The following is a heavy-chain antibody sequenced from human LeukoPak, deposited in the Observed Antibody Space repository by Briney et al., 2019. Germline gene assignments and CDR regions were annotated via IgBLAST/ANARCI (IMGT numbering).Heavy chain of an antibody. D-gene: IGHD3-10*01. CDR2: IYSGGST. Sequence: GGSLRLSCAASGFTVSSNYMSWVRQAPGKGLEWVSVIYSGGSTYYADSVKGRFTISRDNSKNTLYLQMNSLRAEDTAVYYCARDRGSGSYYDAFDIWGQGTIVTVSS. J-gene: IGHJ3*02. CDR1: GFTVSSNY. V-gene: IGHV3-53*01. CDR3: ARDRGSGSYYDAFDI.